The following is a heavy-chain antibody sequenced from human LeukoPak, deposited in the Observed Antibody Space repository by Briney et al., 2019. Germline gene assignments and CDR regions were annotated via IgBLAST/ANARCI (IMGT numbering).Heavy chain of an antibody. CDR3: ANNLRGGSPRI. J-gene: IGHJ3*02. V-gene: IGHV4-39*01. D-gene: IGHD3-16*01. CDR1: GGSISSSSYY. Sequence: SETLSLTCTVSGGSISSSSYYWGWIRQPPGKGLEWNGSIYYSGSTYYNPSLKSRVTISVDTSKNQFSLKLSSVTAADTAVYYCANNLRGGSPRIWGQGTMVTVSS. CDR2: IYYSGST.